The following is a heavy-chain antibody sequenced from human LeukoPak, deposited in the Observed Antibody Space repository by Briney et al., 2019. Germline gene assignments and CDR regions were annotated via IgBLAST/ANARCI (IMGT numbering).Heavy chain of an antibody. V-gene: IGHV4-34*01. J-gene: IGHJ4*02. D-gene: IGHD4-11*01. CDR1: GVSLDDYY. CDR3: TRMTRGHDY. Sequence: SDTLSLTCAVSGVSLDDYYWSWVRQTPGKGLEWIGEINHSGYTNDNPSLKSRVTLSIDTSRKQFSLNLRSVTVADAGIYFCTRMTRGHDYWGQGTQVTVSS. CDR2: INHSGYT.